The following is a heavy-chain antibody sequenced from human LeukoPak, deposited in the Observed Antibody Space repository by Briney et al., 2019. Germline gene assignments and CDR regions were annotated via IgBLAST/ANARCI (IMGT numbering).Heavy chain of an antibody. CDR1: GFTFSSHG. V-gene: IGHV3-21*01. CDR3: ARDPYSGSYGDYYYYYMDV. CDR2: ITSSGTYI. Sequence: GGSLRLSCAASGFTFSSHGMSWVRQAPGKGLEWVSSITSSGTYIYYADSVKGRFTISRDNAKNSLYLQMNSLRPEDTAVYYCARDPYSGSYGDYYYYYMDVWGKGTTVTISS. J-gene: IGHJ6*03. D-gene: IGHD1-26*01.